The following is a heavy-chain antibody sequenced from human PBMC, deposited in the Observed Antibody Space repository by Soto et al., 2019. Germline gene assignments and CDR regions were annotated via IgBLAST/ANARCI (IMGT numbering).Heavy chain of an antibody. Sequence: GASVKVSCKASGYSFTSFGLSWVRQAPGQGLEWMGWISGYNGNTNYAEKFQDRVIMTRDTSTATAYMELRSLKSDDTAVYYCAKGAIRVDSVRMDSWGQGTLVTVSS. D-gene: IGHD2-15*01. CDR1: GYSFTSFG. J-gene: IGHJ5*01. CDR3: AKGAIRVDSVRMDS. CDR2: ISGYNGNT. V-gene: IGHV1-18*04.